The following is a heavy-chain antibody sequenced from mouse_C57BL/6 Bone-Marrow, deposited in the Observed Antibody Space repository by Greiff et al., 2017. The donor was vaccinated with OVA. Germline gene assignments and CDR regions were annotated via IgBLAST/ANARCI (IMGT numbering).Heavy chain of an antibody. D-gene: IGHD2-3*01. J-gene: IGHJ4*01. CDR1: GYTFTDYN. V-gene: IGHV1-18*01. Sequence: EVQLQQSGPELVKPGASVKIPCKASGYTFTDYNMDWVKQSHGKSLEWIGDINPNNGGTIYNQKFKGKATLTVDKSSSTAYMELRSLTSEDTAVYYCERFYGGYYVGAMDDWGQGTSVTVSS. CDR2: INPNNGGT. CDR3: ERFYGGYYVGAMDD.